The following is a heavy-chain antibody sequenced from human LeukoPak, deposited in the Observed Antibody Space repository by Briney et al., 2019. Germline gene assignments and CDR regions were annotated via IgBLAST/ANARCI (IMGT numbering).Heavy chain of an antibody. J-gene: IGHJ4*02. CDR2: IRTSGTNT. CDR1: GFTFSSFS. V-gene: IGHV3-48*04. CDR3: ARMNYVSSGWGAPFDY. D-gene: IGHD1-7*01. Sequence: PGGSLRLSWAAAGFTFSSFSMNWVRQAPGKGLEWVSYIRTSGTNTDYTGSVKGRFTISRDNAKNSLYLQMNRMRAEDTAVYYCARMNYVSSGWGAPFDYWGQGTLVTVSS.